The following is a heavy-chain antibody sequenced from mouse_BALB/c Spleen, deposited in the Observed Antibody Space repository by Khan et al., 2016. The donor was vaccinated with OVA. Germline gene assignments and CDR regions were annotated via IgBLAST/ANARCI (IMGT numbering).Heavy chain of an antibody. Sequence: EVQLQESGPDLVNPSQSPSLTCTVTVYSITSGYSWHWIRPFPGNKLEWMGYIHYSGSTNYNPSLKSRISITRDTSKNQFFLQLNSVTTEDTATYYGVRRPYAGGFAYWGQGTLVTVSA. CDR1: VYSITSGYS. D-gene: IGHD1-1*01. CDR3: VRRPYAGGFAY. CDR2: IHYSGST. J-gene: IGHJ3*01. V-gene: IGHV3-1*02.